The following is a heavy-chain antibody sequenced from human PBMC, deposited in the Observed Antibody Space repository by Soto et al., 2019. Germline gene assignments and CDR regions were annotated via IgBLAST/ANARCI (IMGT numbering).Heavy chain of an antibody. Sequence: QVQLVQSGAEVKKPGSSVKVSCKASGGTFSSYTISWVRQAPGQVLECMGRIIPILGIANYAQKFQGRVTITADKSTSTAYMELSSLRSEDTAVYYCAIDRLAASPRGWFDPWGQGTLVTVSS. CDR1: GGTFSSYT. D-gene: IGHD6-6*01. CDR2: IIPILGIA. V-gene: IGHV1-69*08. J-gene: IGHJ5*02. CDR3: AIDRLAASPRGWFDP.